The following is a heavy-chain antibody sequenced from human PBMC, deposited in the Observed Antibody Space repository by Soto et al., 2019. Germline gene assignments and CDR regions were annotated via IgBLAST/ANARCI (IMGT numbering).Heavy chain of an antibody. Sequence: QVQLQESGPGLVKPSQTLSFTCTVSGGSISSGGYYWSWIRQHPGKGLEWIGYIYYSGSTYYNPSLKSRVTISVDTSKNQFSLKLSSVTAADTAVYYCARAPIITMVRGPFDYWGQGTLVTVSS. V-gene: IGHV4-31*03. CDR1: GGSISSGGYY. D-gene: IGHD3-10*01. J-gene: IGHJ4*02. CDR2: IYYSGST. CDR3: ARAPIITMVRGPFDY.